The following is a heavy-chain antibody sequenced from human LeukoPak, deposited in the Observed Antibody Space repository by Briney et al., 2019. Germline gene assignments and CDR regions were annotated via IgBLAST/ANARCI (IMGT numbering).Heavy chain of an antibody. V-gene: IGHV1-69*04. D-gene: IGHD1-26*01. CDR2: IIPILGIA. Sequence: ASVKVSCKASGGTFSSYAISWVRQAPGQGLEWMGRIIPILGIANYAQKFQGRVTITADKSTSTAYMELSSLRSEDTAVYYCARASGSSLAFDIWGQGTMVTVSS. CDR1: GGTFSSYA. J-gene: IGHJ3*02. CDR3: ARASGSSLAFDI.